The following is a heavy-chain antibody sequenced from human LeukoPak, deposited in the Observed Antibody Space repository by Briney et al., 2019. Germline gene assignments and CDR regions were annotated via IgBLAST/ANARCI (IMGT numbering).Heavy chain of an antibody. CDR2: ISDYSGNP. V-gene: IGHV1-18*01. J-gene: IGHJ4*02. CDR3: ARDSLLAAPYTDH. CDR1: GYTFTSYG. D-gene: IGHD3-10*01. Sequence: GASVKVSCKASGYTFTSYGTSWVRQAPGQGLEWMGWISDYSGNPNYAQKFQGRVTMTADTFTSTAYMELRSLRSDDTAVYFCARDSLLAAPYTDHWGQGTLVTVSS.